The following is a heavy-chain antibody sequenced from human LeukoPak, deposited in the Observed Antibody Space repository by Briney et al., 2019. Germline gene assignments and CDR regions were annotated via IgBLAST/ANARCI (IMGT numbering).Heavy chain of an antibody. CDR2: IHTSGTT. J-gene: IGHJ4*02. D-gene: IGHD6-13*01. CDR3: ARHGGSWTFDY. CDR1: DGSISRYL. V-gene: IGHV4-4*07. Sequence: KPSETLSLTCAVSDGSISRYLWSWIRQPAGKGLEWLGRIHTSGTTTYSPSFQSRVTISVDTSKNQFSLKLSSVTAADTAVYYCARHGGSWTFDYWGQGTLVTVSS.